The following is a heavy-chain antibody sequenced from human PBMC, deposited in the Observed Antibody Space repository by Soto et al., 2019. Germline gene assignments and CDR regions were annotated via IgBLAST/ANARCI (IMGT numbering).Heavy chain of an antibody. Sequence: SETLSLTCSVSGGSISTSRSYWAWIRQPPGKGLEWLANIFYSGSTFYNPSLASRVSVSVDTSKYEFSLKLRSVTAADTAVYYCARQPTTGDTDLWFDPWGQGTLVTVSS. J-gene: IGHJ5*02. CDR1: GGSISTSRSY. CDR2: IFYSGST. CDR3: ARQPTTGDTDLWFDP. D-gene: IGHD2-21*01. V-gene: IGHV4-39*01.